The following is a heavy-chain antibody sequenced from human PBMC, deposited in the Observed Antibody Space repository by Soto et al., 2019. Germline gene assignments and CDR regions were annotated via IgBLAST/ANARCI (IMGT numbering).Heavy chain of an antibody. J-gene: IGHJ4*02. D-gene: IGHD2-15*01. V-gene: IGHV4-30-4*02. CDR2: TYYSGST. CDR1: GGSISSCDYY. Sequence: PSETLSLTCTASGGSISSCDYYWGWIPQPPGKGLEWVGYTYYSGSTYYNPSHKSRVTMTTDTSTSTAYMELRSLRSDDTAVYYCASLGDCRTGSCPRNDYWGQGTLVTVSS. CDR3: ASLGDCRTGSCPRNDY.